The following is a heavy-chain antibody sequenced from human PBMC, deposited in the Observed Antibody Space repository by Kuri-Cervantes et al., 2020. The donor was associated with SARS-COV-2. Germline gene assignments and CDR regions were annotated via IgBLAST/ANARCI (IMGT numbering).Heavy chain of an antibody. CDR1: GFTFSSYA. V-gene: IGHV3-30-3*01. Sequence: GESLKISCAASGFTFSSYAMHWVRQAPGKGLEWVAVISYDGSNKYYADSVKGRFTISRDNSKNTLYLQMNSLRAEDTAVYYCARVPPTGDRDYCDHWGPGTLVTVSS. D-gene: IGHD7-27*01. CDR2: ISYDGSNK. J-gene: IGHJ4*02. CDR3: ARVPPTGDRDYCDH.